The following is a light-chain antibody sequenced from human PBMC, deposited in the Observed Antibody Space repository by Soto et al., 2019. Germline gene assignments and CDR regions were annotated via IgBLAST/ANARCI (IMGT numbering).Light chain of an antibody. J-gene: IGKJ1*01. Sequence: PGERATLSCRASQSVSSSYLAWYQQKRGQAPRLLIHGASNRATGIPDRFSGSGSGTDFTLTITRLEPEDFAVYYCQQYGVSPRTFGQGTKVDI. CDR3: QQYGVSPRT. V-gene: IGKV3-20*01. CDR2: GAS. CDR1: QSVSSSY.